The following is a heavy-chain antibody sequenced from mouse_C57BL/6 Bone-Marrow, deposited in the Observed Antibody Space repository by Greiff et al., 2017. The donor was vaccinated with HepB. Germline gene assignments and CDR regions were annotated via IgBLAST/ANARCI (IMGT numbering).Heavy chain of an antibody. CDR2: ISSGSSTI. Sequence: DVQLQESGGGLVKPGGSLKLSCAASGFTFSDYGMHWVRQAPEKGLEWVAYISSGSSTIYYADTVKGRFTISRDNAKNTLFLQMTSLRSEDTAMYYCARGWDGDYAMDYWGQGTSVTVSS. CDR3: ARGWDGDYAMDY. V-gene: IGHV5-17*01. J-gene: IGHJ4*01. D-gene: IGHD4-1*01. CDR1: GFTFSDYG.